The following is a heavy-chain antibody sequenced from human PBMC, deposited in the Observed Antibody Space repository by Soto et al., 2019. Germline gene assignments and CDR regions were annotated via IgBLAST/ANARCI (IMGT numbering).Heavy chain of an antibody. Sequence: EVQLVESGGGLVKPGGSLRLSCAASGFTFSSYSMNWVRQAPGKGLEWVSSISSSSSYIYYADSVKGRFTISRDNAKNSLYLQMNSLRAEDTAVYYCARDLYYYDSRTGWGDLDYWGQGTLVTVSS. J-gene: IGHJ4*02. V-gene: IGHV3-21*01. CDR3: ARDLYYYDSRTGWGDLDY. CDR2: ISSSSSYI. D-gene: IGHD3-22*01. CDR1: GFTFSSYS.